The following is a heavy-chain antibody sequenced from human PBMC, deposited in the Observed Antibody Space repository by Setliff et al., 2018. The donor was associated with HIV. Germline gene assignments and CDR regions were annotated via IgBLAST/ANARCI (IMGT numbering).Heavy chain of an antibody. Sequence: SETLSLTCTVSGVSVDKNYWSWVRRPPGKGLEWIGRVYMSGKTNYSPSLKSRVTMSADTSKNQVSLKLTSVTAADTAVYYCAEDAGVTGGLYRYYIDAWGNGTTVTVSS. D-gene: IGHD2-8*01. V-gene: IGHV4-4*07. CDR3: AEDAGVTGGLYRYYIDA. CDR2: VYMSGKT. CDR1: GVSVDKNY. J-gene: IGHJ6*03.